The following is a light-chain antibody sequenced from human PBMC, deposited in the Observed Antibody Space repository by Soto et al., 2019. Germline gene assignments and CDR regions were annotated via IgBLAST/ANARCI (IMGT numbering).Light chain of an antibody. Sequence: NFMLTQPHSVSESPGKTVTISCTGSSGSIASNYVQWYQQRPGSAPTTVIYEDNQRPSGVPDRFSGSIDSSSNSASLTISGLKTEDEADYYCQSYDSSGYVVFGGGTKLTVL. CDR2: EDN. CDR3: QSYDSSGYVV. V-gene: IGLV6-57*02. J-gene: IGLJ2*01. CDR1: SGSIASNY.